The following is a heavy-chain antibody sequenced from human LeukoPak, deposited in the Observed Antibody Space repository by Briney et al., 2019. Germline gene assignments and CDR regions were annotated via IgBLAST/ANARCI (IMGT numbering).Heavy chain of an antibody. CDR3: ARPNCSSTSCYTPMHYGMDV. V-gene: IGHV1-46*01. J-gene: IGHJ6*02. CDR2: INPSGGST. CDR1: GYTFTNYG. Sequence: GASVKVSCKASGYTFTNYGISWVRQAPGQGLEWMGIINPSGGSTSYAQKFQGRVTMTRDTSTSTVYMELSSLRSEDTAVYYCARPNCSSTSCYTPMHYGMDVWGQGTTVTVSS. D-gene: IGHD2-2*01.